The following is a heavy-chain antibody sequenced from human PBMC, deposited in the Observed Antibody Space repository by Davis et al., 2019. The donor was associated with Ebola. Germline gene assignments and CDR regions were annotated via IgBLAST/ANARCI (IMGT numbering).Heavy chain of an antibody. CDR1: GGSFSSYY. D-gene: IGHD4-17*01. CDR3: ARGSTVTTDY. J-gene: IGHJ4*02. Sequence: GSLRLSCAVYGGSFSSYYWSWIRQPPGKGLEWIGYIYYSGSTNYNPSLKSRVTISVDTSKNQFSLKLSSVTAADTAVYYCARGSTVTTDYWGQGTLVTVSS. V-gene: IGHV4-59*01. CDR2: IYYSGST.